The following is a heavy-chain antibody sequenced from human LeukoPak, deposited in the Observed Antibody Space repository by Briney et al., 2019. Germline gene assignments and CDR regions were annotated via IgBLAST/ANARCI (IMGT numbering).Heavy chain of an antibody. D-gene: IGHD3-10*01. CDR3: AKVAKYYYGSETYYFFEH. CDR1: GFTFTTYW. J-gene: IGHJ4*02. V-gene: IGHV3-7*01. CDR2: INQDGTEK. Sequence: GESLRLSCAASGFTFTTYWMTWVRQAPGKGLEWVANINQDGTEKYYVDSVKGRFTIFRDNAKNSLYLQMNSLRVEDTAVYYCAKVAKYYYGSETYYFFEHWGQGTPVTASS.